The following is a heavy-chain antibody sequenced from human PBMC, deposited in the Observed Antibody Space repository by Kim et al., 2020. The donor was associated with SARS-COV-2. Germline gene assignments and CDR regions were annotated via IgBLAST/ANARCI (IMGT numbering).Heavy chain of an antibody. J-gene: IGHJ6*02. CDR3: ANTYYYDSSGYVTICDFYYYYYGMDV. D-gene: IGHD3-22*01. CDR1: GFTFSSYA. Sequence: GGSLRLSCAASGFTFSSYAMSWVRQAPGKGLEWVSAISGSGGSTYYADSVKGRFTISRDNSKNTLYLQMNSLRAEDTAVYYCANTYYYDSSGYVTICDFYYYYYGMDVWGQGTTVTVSS. V-gene: IGHV3-23*01. CDR2: ISGSGGST.